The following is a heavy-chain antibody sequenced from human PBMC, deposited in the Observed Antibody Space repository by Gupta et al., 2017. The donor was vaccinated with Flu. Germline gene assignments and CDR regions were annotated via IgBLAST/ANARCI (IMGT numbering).Heavy chain of an antibody. V-gene: IGHV3-9*01. J-gene: IGHJ4*02. Sequence: EVQLVESGGGLVQPGRSLRLSCAASGFTFDDYAMHWVRQAPGKGLEWVSGISWNSGSIGYADSVKGRFTISRDNAKNSLYLQMNSLRAEDTALYYCAKESPRSSGWAYYFDYWGQGTLVTVSS. CDR1: GFTFDDYA. CDR2: ISWNSGSI. D-gene: IGHD6-19*01. CDR3: AKESPRSSGWAYYFDY.